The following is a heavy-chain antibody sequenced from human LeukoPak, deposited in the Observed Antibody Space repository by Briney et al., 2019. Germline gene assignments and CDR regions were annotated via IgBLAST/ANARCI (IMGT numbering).Heavy chain of an antibody. V-gene: IGHV4-30-4*08. CDR2: IYYSGST. Sequence: SQTLSLTCTVSGGSISSGDYYWSWIRQPPGKGLEWIGYIYYSGSTYYNPSLKSRVTISVDTSKNQFSLKPSSVTAADTAVYYCARDVPLDDAFDIWGQGTMVTVSS. J-gene: IGHJ3*02. CDR1: GGSISSGDYY. CDR3: ARDVPLDDAFDI. D-gene: IGHD2-2*01.